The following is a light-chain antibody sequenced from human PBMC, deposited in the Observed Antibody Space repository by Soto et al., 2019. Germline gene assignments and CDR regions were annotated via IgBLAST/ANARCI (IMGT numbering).Light chain of an antibody. V-gene: IGLV1-40*01. CDR2: GNN. Sequence: QSVLTQPPSVSGAPGQRVTISCTGSSSNIGAGYDVHWYQQLPGTAPKLLIYGNNNRPSGVPDRFSGSKSGTSASLAIPGLQAEDEADYYCQSYDSSLRGVFGGGTKLTVL. CDR1: SSNIGAGYD. CDR3: QSYDSSLRGV. J-gene: IGLJ2*01.